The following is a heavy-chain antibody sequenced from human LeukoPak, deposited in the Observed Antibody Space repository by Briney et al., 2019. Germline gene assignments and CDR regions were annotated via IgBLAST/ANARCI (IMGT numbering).Heavy chain of an antibody. V-gene: IGHV4-39*01. D-gene: IGHD6-19*01. J-gene: IGHJ2*01. CDR1: GGSISSSSYY. Sequence: SETLSLTCTVSGGSISSSSYYWGWIRQPSGKGLEWIGSIYYSGSTYYNPPLKSRVTISVDTSKNQFSLKLSSVTAADTAVYYCARRSSGWNYWYFDLWGRGTLVTVSS. CDR3: ARRSSGWNYWYFDL. CDR2: IYYSGST.